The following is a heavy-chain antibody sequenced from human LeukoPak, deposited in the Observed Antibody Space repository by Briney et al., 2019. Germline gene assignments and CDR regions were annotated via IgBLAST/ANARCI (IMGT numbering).Heavy chain of an antibody. J-gene: IGHJ3*02. V-gene: IGHV3-33*01. D-gene: IGHD4-23*01. CDR3: ARGRDVVTDAFDI. CDR1: GFTFSSYG. Sequence: PGGSLRLSCAASGFTFSSYGMHWVRQAPGKGLEWVAVIWYDGSNKYYAGSVKGRFTISRDNSKNTLYLQMNSLRAEDTAVYYCARGRDVVTDAFDIWGQGTMVTVSS. CDR2: IWYDGSNK.